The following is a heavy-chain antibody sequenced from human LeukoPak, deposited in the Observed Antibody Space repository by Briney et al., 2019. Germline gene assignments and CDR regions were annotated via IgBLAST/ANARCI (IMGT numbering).Heavy chain of an antibody. V-gene: IGHV3-11*04. CDR2: ISSSGSTI. D-gene: IGHD2-21*02. CDR1: GFTFSDYF. CDR3: ARDPRIVVVTATPNWFDP. Sequence: GGSLRLSCAASGFTFSDYFMSWIRQAPGKGLEWVSYISSSGSTIYYADSVKGRFTISRDNAKNSLYLQMNSLRAEDTAVYYCARDPRIVVVTATPNWFDPWGQGTLVTVSS. J-gene: IGHJ5*02.